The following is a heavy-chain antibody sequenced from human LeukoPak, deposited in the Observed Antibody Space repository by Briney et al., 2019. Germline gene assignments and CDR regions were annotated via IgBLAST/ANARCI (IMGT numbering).Heavy chain of an antibody. Sequence: SQTLSLTCAISGDSVSSNSAVWNWIRQSPSRGLEWLGRTYYRSRWHNVYAESVKSRITINPDTSKNQFSLLLNSVTPEDTAVYYCAKSGSYLEYLQHWGQGTPVTVSS. J-gene: IGHJ1*01. D-gene: IGHD1-26*01. CDR3: AKSGSYLEYLQH. CDR2: TYYRSRWHN. CDR1: GDSVSSNSAV. V-gene: IGHV6-1*01.